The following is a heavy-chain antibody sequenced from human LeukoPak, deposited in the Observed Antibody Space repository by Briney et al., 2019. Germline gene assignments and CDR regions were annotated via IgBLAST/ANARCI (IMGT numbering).Heavy chain of an antibody. Sequence: GESLKISCKGSGYSFSNYWIGWVRQMPGKGLEWMAIMNPGTSDTKYNPAFQGQVTISADKSISTAYLQWSSLEASDSAMYYCARRSSSEFWGQGTLVTVSS. J-gene: IGHJ4*02. CDR3: ARRSSSEF. V-gene: IGHV5-51*01. CDR1: GYSFSNYW. D-gene: IGHD6-6*01. CDR2: MNPGTSDT.